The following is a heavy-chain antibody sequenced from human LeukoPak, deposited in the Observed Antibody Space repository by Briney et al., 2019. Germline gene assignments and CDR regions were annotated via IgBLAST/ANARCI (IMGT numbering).Heavy chain of an antibody. D-gene: IGHD1-26*01. CDR2: IDSTGRSA. CDR1: GFIFSDYY. Sequence: AGGSLRLSCEATGFIFSDYYMRWIRQAPGKGLERVSYIDSTGRSAYYADSVKGRFTVSRDNAKNTLYLQMNSLRAEDTAVYYCARVRDDSGRTYYFDYWGQGTLVTVSS. V-gene: IGHV3-11*04. J-gene: IGHJ4*02. CDR3: ARVRDDSGRTYYFDY.